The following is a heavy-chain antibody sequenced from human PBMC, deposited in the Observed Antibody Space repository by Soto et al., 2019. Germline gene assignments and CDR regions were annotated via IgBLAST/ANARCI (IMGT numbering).Heavy chain of an antibody. CDR3: ARQDVRVVTAHGAFDI. V-gene: IGHV5-51*01. Sequence: HGESLKISCKGSGCSFTSYWIGWVRQMPGKGLEWMGIIYPGDSDTRYSPSFQGQVTISADKSISTAYLQWSSLKASDTAMYYCARQDVRVVTAHGAFDIWGQGTMVTVSS. CDR2: IYPGDSDT. J-gene: IGHJ3*02. CDR1: GCSFTSYW. D-gene: IGHD2-21*02.